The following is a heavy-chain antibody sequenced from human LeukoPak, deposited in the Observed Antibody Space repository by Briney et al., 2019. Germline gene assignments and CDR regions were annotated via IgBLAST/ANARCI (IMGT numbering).Heavy chain of an antibody. CDR1: GYTFISYG. CDR2: ISAYNGNT. CDR3: ARGSKTGYSSGWYWFDP. Sequence: ASVKVSCKASGYTFISYGISWVRQAPGQGLEWMGWISAYNGNTNYAQKLQGRVTMTTDTSTSTAYMELRSLRSDDTAVYYCARGSKTGYSSGWYWFDPWGQGTLVTVSS. V-gene: IGHV1-18*01. D-gene: IGHD6-19*01. J-gene: IGHJ5*02.